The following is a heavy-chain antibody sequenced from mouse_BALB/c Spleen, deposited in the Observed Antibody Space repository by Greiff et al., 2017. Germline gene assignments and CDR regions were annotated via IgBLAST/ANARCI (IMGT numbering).Heavy chain of an antibody. V-gene: IGHV5-6*02. J-gene: IGHJ3*01. CDR3: ARQGDGYYAWFAY. D-gene: IGHD2-3*01. Sequence: DVKLVESGGDLVKPGGSLKLSCAASGFTFSSYGMSWVRQTPDKRLEWVATISSGGSYTYYPDSVKGRFTISRDNAKNTLYLQMSSLKSEDTAMYYCARQGDGYYAWFAYWGQGTLVTVSA. CDR2: ISSGGSYT. CDR1: GFTFSSYG.